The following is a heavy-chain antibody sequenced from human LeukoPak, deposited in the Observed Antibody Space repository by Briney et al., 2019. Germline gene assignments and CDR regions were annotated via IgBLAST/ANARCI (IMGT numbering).Heavy chain of an antibody. Sequence: GGSLRLSCAASGFTFSDYYMSWIRQAPGKGLEWVSYISSSGSYIYYADSVKGRFTISRDNAKNSLYLQMNSLRAEDTAVYYCARGTSSWEKHFDYWGQGTLVTVSS. V-gene: IGHV3-11*04. J-gene: IGHJ4*02. CDR3: ARGTSSWEKHFDY. CDR2: ISSSGSYI. CDR1: GFTFSDYY. D-gene: IGHD6-13*01.